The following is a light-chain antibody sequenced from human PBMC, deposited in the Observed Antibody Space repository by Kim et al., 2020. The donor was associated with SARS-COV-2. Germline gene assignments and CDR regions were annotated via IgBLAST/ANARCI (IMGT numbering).Light chain of an antibody. CDR2: QDS. J-gene: IGLJ2*01. Sequence: SYELTQPPSVSVSPGQTASITCSGDKLGDKSARWYQQKPGQSPVLVIYQDSKRPSGIPERFSGSNSGNTATLTISGVQAMDEADYYCQVWDSSTVVLGGG. CDR3: QVWDSSTVV. CDR1: KLGDKS. V-gene: IGLV3-1*01.